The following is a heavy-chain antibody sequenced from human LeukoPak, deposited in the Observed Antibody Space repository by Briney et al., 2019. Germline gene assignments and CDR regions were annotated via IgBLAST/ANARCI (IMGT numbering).Heavy chain of an antibody. D-gene: IGHD3-22*01. CDR2: ISSSGSTI. V-gene: IGHV3-11*01. Sequence: GGSLRLSCAASGFTFSDYYMSWIRQAPGKGLEWVSYISSSGSTIYYADSVKGRFTISRDNAKNSLYLQMNSLRAEDTAVYYCARQLRITRYYYDSSGYYYEASDYWGQGTLVTVSS. J-gene: IGHJ4*02. CDR3: ARQLRITRYYYDSSGYYYEASDY. CDR1: GFTFSDYY.